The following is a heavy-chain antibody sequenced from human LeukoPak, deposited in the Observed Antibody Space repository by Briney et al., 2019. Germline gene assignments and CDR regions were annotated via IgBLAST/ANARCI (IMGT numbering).Heavy chain of an antibody. Sequence: PGGSLRLSCAASGSTFSSYEMNWVRQAPGKGLEWVSYISSSGSTIYYADSVKGRFTISRDNAKNSLYLQMNSLRAEDTAVYYCAREPRRWSGYFDYWGQGTLVTVSS. CDR2: ISSSGSTI. J-gene: IGHJ4*02. CDR1: GSTFSSYE. D-gene: IGHD3-3*01. CDR3: AREPRRWSGYFDY. V-gene: IGHV3-48*03.